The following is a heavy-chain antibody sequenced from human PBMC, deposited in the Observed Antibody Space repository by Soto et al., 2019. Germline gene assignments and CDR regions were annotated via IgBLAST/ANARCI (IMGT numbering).Heavy chain of an antibody. V-gene: IGHV3-21*01. CDR1: GFTFSSYS. Sequence: GGPLRLSCAASGFTFSSYSMNWVRQAPGKGLEWVSSISSSSSYIYYADSVKGRFTISRDNAKNSLYLQMNSLRAEDTAVYYCARVGCSGGSCYYYYYYYGMDVWGQGTAVTVSS. CDR2: ISSSSSYI. CDR3: ARVGCSGGSCYYYYYYYGMDV. D-gene: IGHD2-15*01. J-gene: IGHJ6*02.